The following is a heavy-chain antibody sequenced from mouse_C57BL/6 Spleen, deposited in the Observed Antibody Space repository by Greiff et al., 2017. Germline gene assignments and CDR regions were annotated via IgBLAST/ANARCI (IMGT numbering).Heavy chain of an antibody. CDR3: TSSTVVATDFDD. CDR1: GFNIKDYY. J-gene: IGHJ2*01. V-gene: IGHV14-1*01. D-gene: IGHD1-1*01. CDR2: IDPADGDT. Sequence: EVQLQQSGAELVRPGASVKLSCTASGFNIKDYYMHWVKQRPEQGLEWIGRIDPADGDTEYAPKFQGKATMTADTSSNTAYLQLSSLTSEDTAVYYCTSSTVVATDFDDWGQGTTLTVSS.